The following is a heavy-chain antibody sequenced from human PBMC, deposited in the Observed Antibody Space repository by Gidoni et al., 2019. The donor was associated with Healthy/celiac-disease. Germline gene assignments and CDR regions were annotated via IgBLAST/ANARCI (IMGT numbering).Heavy chain of an antibody. CDR3: ARDVGGNSPWYFDL. J-gene: IGHJ2*01. V-gene: IGHV4-61*02. Sequence: QVQLQESGPGLVKPSQTLSLTCPVSGGSISSGSYYWSWIRQPAGKGLEWIGRIHTSGSTNYNPSLKSRVTMSVDTSKNQFSLKLSSVTAADTAVYYCARDVGGNSPWYFDLWGRGTLVPVSS. CDR1: GGSISSGSYY. D-gene: IGHD2-21*02. CDR2: IHTSGST.